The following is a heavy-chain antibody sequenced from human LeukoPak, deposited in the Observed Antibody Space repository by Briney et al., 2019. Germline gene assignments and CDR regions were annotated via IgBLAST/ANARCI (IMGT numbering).Heavy chain of an antibody. V-gene: IGHV3-74*01. Sequence: GGTLRLSCAASGFTFSNYGMNWVRQAPGKGLVGVSRINSDGRITSYADSVKGRFTISRDNAKNTLYLQMNSLRAEDTAVYYCARLRWGGLYYFDSWGQGTLVTVSS. D-gene: IGHD3-16*01. CDR1: GFTFSNYG. CDR2: INSDGRIT. CDR3: ARLRWGGLYYFDS. J-gene: IGHJ4*02.